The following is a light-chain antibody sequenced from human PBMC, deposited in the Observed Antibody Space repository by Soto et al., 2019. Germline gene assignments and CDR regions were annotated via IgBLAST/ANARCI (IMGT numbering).Light chain of an antibody. J-gene: IGKJ5*01. V-gene: IGKV3D-20*02. CDR1: QSVSSSY. CDR3: QQRSNWPTIT. CDR2: DTS. Sequence: EIVFTQSPGTLSLSPGERATLSCRASQSVSSSYLAWYQQKHGQAPRRLISDTSNRANGIPARFSGSGSGTDFTLTISSLQSEDFAVYYCQQRSNWPTITFGQGTRLEIK.